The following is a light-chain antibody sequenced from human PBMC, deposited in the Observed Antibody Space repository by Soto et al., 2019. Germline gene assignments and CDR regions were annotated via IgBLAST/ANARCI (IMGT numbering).Light chain of an antibody. Sequence: QSALTQPPSASGSPGQSVTISCTGTSSDVGGYNSVSWYQHHPGKAPQLMIYGVTKRPSGVPDRLSGSKSGNTASLTVSGLQADDEADYYCSSYVGSSSFVVFGGGTKLTVL. CDR3: SSYVGSSSFVV. J-gene: IGLJ3*02. CDR2: GVT. CDR1: SSDVGGYNS. V-gene: IGLV2-8*01.